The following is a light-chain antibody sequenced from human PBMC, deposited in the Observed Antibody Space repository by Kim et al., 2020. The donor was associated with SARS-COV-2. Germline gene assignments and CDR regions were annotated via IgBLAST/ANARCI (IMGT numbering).Light chain of an antibody. CDR2: QDT. Sequence: SYELTQPPSLSVSPGQTASITCSGDQLMTKYVCWNQQRPGQPPLLVIYQDTKRHSRIPDRFPGSNSGTTATLTMSGTQPMDEDDDYCQAWDSDASQEIFG. CDR3: QAWDSDASQEI. J-gene: IGLJ2*01. V-gene: IGLV3-1*01. CDR1: QLMTKY.